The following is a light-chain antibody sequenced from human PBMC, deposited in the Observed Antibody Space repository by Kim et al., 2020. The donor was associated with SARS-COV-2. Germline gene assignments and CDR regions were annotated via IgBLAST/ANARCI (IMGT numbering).Light chain of an antibody. Sequence: ALGQTVRITCQGYSLRTYSASWYQQKPGQAPVLVISAKNNRPSGIPDRFSGSTSGNTVSLTITGAQAEDEADYYCKSRDSSGNRLVFGGGTKLTVL. V-gene: IGLV3-19*01. J-gene: IGLJ3*02. CDR2: AKN. CDR1: SLRTYS. CDR3: KSRDSSGNRLV.